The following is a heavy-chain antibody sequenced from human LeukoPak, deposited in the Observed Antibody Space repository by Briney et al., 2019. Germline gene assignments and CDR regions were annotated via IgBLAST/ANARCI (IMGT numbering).Heavy chain of an antibody. D-gene: IGHD3-22*01. Sequence: GGSLRLSCAASGFTFSSYWMHWVRQAPGKGLVWVSRINSDGSSTSYADSVKGRFTISRDNAKNTLYLQMNSLRAEDTAVYYCAKYDSSWYYFGYWGQGTLVTVSS. CDR2: INSDGSST. CDR3: AKYDSSWYYFGY. J-gene: IGHJ4*02. V-gene: IGHV3-74*01. CDR1: GFTFSSYW.